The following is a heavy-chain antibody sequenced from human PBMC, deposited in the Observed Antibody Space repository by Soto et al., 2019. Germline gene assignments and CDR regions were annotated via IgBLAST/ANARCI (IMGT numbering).Heavy chain of an antibody. CDR3: AKDVLGYCSSTRRYGGMDV. CDR1: GFTFCEYA. J-gene: IGHJ6*02. D-gene: IGHD2-2*01. Sequence: GGSLRLSCAASGFTFCEYAMHWVRQAPGKGLEWVSLISLYGVITYYADSVKGRFTISRDKSKNSLYLQMNSLRTEDTALYYCAKDVLGYCSSTRRYGGMDVWGQRTTVTVSS. V-gene: IGHV3-43*01. CDR2: ISLYGVIT.